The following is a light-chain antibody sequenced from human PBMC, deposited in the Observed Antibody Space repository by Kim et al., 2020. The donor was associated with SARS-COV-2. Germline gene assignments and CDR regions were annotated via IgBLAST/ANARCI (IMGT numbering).Light chain of an antibody. CDR2: GAS. CDR3: QQYGSSVVT. J-gene: IGKJ2*01. CDR1: QSVSSTY. V-gene: IGKV3-20*01. Sequence: IVLTQSPGTLSLSPGDGATLSCRASQSVSSTYLAWYQQKPGQAPRLLIYGASSRPTGIPDRFSGSGSGTDFTLTISRLEPEDFAVYYCQQYGSSVVTFGQGTKLEI.